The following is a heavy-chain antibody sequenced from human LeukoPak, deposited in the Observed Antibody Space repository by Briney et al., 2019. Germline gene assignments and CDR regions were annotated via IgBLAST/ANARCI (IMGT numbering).Heavy chain of an antibody. CDR3: AKVYCGGDCYVHYFDY. D-gene: IGHD2-21*02. Sequence: GGSLRLSCAAPGFTFSSYGIQWVRPGPRKGLEWVAVIWYDGSKKYYADSVKGPFTISRDNSQNTLYMQMNSLRAEDTAVYYCAKVYCGGDCYVHYFDYWGQGTLVTVSS. CDR2: IWYDGSKK. J-gene: IGHJ4*02. CDR1: GFTFSSYG. V-gene: IGHV3-33*06.